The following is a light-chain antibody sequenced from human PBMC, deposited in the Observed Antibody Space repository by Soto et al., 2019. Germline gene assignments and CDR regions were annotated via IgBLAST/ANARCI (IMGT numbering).Light chain of an antibody. J-gene: IGKJ2*01. Sequence: DIVMTQSPDSLAVSLGERATINCKSNRTLFYPSNNKTYLAWYQQKAGQPPKVLIYWAAMRESGVPDRFSGSGSGTDFTLTISSLQAEDVAIFYCQQYYNTPYTCGQGTKLEIK. V-gene: IGKV4-1*01. CDR1: RTLFYPSNNKTY. CDR2: WAA. CDR3: QQYYNTPYT.